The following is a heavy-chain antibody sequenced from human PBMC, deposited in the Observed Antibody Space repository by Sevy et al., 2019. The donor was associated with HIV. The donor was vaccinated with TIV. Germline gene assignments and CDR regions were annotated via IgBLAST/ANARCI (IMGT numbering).Heavy chain of an antibody. J-gene: IGHJ6*02. Sequence: GSLRLSCAASGFTFSNVWMSWVRQPPGKGLEWIGEINHSGSTNYNPSLKSRVTISVDTSKNQFSLKLSSVTAAETAVYYCARGRRYCSSTSCYYYYYGMDVWGQGTTVTVSS. CDR1: GFTFSNVW. CDR2: INHSGST. CDR3: ARGRRYCSSTSCYYYYYGMDV. V-gene: IGHV4-34*01. D-gene: IGHD2-2*01.